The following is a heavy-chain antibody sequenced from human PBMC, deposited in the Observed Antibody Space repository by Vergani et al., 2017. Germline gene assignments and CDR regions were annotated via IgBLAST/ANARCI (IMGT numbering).Heavy chain of an antibody. CDR3: TTVSYYDSSGYYYFVY. J-gene: IGHJ4*02. V-gene: IGHV3-30*03. D-gene: IGHD3-22*01. CDR2: ISYDGSNK. CDR1: GFTFSSYG. Sequence: QVQLVESGGGVVQPGRSLRLSCAASGFTFSSYGMHWVRQAPGKGLEWVAVISYDGSNKYYADSVKGRFTISRDDSKNTLYLQMNSLKTEDTAVYYCTTVSYYDSSGYYYFVYWGQGTLVTVSS.